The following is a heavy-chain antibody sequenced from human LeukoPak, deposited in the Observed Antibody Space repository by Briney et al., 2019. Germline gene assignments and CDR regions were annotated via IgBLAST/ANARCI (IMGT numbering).Heavy chain of an antibody. V-gene: IGHV3-23*01. J-gene: IGHJ5*02. CDR2: ISGSGGST. CDR1: GFTFSSYA. D-gene: IGHD2-2*01. CDR3: AKGPVPAAMQKWFDP. Sequence: GGSLRLSCAASGFTFSSYAMSWVRQAPGKGLEWVSAISGSGGSTYYADSVKGRFTISRDNSKSTLYLQMNSLRAEDTAVYYCAKGPVPAAMQKWFDPWGQGTLVTVSS.